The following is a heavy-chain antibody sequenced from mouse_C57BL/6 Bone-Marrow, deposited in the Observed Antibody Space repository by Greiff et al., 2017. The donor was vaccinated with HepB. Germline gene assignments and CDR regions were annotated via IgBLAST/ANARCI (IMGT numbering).Heavy chain of an antibody. CDR2: ISSGGSYT. V-gene: IGHV5-6*02. Sequence: DVKLVESGGDLVKPGGSLKLSCAASGFTFSSYGMSWVRQTPDKRLEWVATISSGGSYTYYPDSVKGRFTISRDNAKNTLYLQMSSLKSEDTAMYYCARHRGLFDYWGQGTTLTVSS. D-gene: IGHD3-1*01. CDR1: GFTFSSYG. J-gene: IGHJ2*01. CDR3: ARHRGLFDY.